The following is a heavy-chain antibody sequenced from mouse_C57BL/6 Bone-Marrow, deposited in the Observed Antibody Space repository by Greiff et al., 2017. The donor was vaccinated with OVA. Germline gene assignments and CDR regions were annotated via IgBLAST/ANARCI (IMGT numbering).Heavy chain of an antibody. V-gene: IGHV1-82*01. CDR1: GYAFSSSW. CDR3: TRSLFLNDYDSKDYYAMDY. Sequence: VQLQQSGPELVKPGASVKISCKASGYAFSSSWMNWVKQRPGKGLEWIGRIYPGDGDTKYNGKFKGKATLTADKSSSTAYLQLSSLTSEDSAVYFCTRSLFLNDYDSKDYYAMDYWGQGTSVTVSA. D-gene: IGHD1-1*01. J-gene: IGHJ4*01. CDR2: IYPGDGDT.